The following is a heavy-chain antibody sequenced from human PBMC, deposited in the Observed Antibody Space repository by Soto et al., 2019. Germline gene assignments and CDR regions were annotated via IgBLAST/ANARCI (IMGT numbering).Heavy chain of an antibody. J-gene: IGHJ4*02. Sequence: SETLSLTCTVSGGSISSVDYYWSWIRQPPGKGLEWVGHIHYSRGTDYNPSLKSRLTISLDTSKNLFSLKLSSVTVADTAVYYCARSATYYDFWSGYMLGWGYFDYWGQGTLVTVSS. CDR2: IHYSRGT. CDR1: GGSISSVDYY. CDR3: ARSATYYDFWSGYMLGWGYFDY. V-gene: IGHV4-30-4*01. D-gene: IGHD3-3*01.